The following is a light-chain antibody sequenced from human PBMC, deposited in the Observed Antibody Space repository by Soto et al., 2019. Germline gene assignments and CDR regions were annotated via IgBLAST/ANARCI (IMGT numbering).Light chain of an antibody. J-gene: IGKJ1*01. CDR3: QQYNSYSWT. CDR2: DAS. Sequence: DIQMTQSPSTLSASVGDRVTITCRASQSISSWLAWYQQKPGKAPKLLIYDASSLESGVPSRFSGSGSGTEFTLTISSRKPADVATYYCQQYNSYSWTFGQGTKVEIK. CDR1: QSISSW. V-gene: IGKV1-5*01.